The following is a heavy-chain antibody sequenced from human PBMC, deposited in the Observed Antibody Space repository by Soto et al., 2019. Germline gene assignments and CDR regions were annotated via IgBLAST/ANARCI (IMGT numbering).Heavy chain of an antibody. CDR3: TRDASRDSSARGWFDP. V-gene: IGHV3-21*01. CDR2: ISSNSDYI. CDR1: GFTFRSFT. J-gene: IGHJ5*02. D-gene: IGHD6-13*01. Sequence: GGSLRLSCAASGFTFRSFTMNWVRQAPGKGLEWVSTISSNSDYIYYTDALRGRFTISRDNAKNSLQRQMNSLRAEDTAVYYCTRDASRDSSARGWFDPWGPGTLVTVSS.